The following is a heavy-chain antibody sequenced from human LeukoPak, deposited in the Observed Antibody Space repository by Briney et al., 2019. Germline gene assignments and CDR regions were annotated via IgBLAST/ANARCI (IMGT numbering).Heavy chain of an antibody. Sequence: SVKVSCKASGGTLSRYAISWLRQAPGQGLEWMGGITPMFGTANYAQKFQGRVTITADESTRTAYMDLKSLKFEDTAVYYCARDAAIYDSGAYYYLWWGQGTLVTVSS. D-gene: IGHD3-22*01. CDR2: ITPMFGTA. V-gene: IGHV1-69*01. J-gene: IGHJ4*02. CDR1: GGTLSRYA. CDR3: ARDAAIYDSGAYYYLW.